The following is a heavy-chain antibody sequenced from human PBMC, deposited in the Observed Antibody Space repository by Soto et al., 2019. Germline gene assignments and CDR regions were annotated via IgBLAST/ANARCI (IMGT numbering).Heavy chain of an antibody. J-gene: IGHJ4*02. CDR2: ISGSGGST. V-gene: IGHV3-23*01. CDR1: GFTFSSYA. Sequence: EVQLLESGGGLVQPGGSLRLSCAASGFTFSSYAMSWVRQAPGKGLEWVSAISGSGGSTFYADSMKGRCPISSDNSKNPVYLQMNNVRAEDTAVYYCAKGRCYMDIVIVPAARSSPDSWGQGTLVTVSS. D-gene: IGHD2-2*03. CDR3: AKGRCYMDIVIVPAARSSPDS.